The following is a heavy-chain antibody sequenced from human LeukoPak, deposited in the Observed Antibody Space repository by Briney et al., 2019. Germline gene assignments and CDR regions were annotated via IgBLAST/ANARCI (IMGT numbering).Heavy chain of an antibody. CDR3: ARDLGSYSDY. CDR2: IYSDGST. CDR1: GFTVSSNY. D-gene: IGHD1-26*01. Sequence: GGSPRLSCAASGFTVSSNYMSWVRQAPGKGLECVSVIYSDGSTYSADSVKGRFTISRDNSKNTLYLQMNSLRAEDTAVYYCARDLGSYSDYWGQGTLVTVSS. J-gene: IGHJ4*02. V-gene: IGHV3-53*01.